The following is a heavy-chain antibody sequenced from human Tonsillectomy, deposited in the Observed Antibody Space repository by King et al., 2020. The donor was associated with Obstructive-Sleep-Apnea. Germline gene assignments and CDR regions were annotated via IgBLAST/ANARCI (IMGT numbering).Heavy chain of an antibody. CDR2: VYRSGSTT. CDR1: DYSISSTYY. D-gene: IGHD2-15*01. J-gene: IGHJ3*02. CDR3: ATRAGYCSGGSCLAGAFDI. V-gene: IGHV4-38-2*02. Sequence: VQLQESGPGLVKPSETLSLTCTVSDYSISSTYYWGWIRQAPDKGLEWIGSVYRSGSTTYYTPSLKTRLTISVDTSKNQFSLRLSSVTTAATAVYYCATRAGYCSGGSCLAGAFDIWGQGTMVTVSS.